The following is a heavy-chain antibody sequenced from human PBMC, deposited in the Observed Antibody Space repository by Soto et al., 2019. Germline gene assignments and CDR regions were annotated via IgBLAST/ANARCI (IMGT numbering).Heavy chain of an antibody. V-gene: IGHV3-33*01. Sequence: GGSLRLSCAASEFTFSSYTMHWVRQVPGKGLEWVAVIWSDGSKKYYVYYVKGRFTVTREDSEYTLYLQMNSLTAEDAAVYYCARDSPRYGASVDGFDIWGQGTMVTVSS. CDR2: IWSDGSKK. J-gene: IGHJ3*02. CDR1: EFTFSSYT. D-gene: IGHD5-12*01. CDR3: ARDSPRYGASVDGFDI.